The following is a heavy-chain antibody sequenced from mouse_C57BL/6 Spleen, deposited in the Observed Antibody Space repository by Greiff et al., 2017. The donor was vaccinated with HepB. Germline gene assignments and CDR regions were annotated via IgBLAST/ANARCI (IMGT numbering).Heavy chain of an antibody. Sequence: VQLQQPGAELVKPGASVKMSCKASGYTFTSYWITWVKQRPGQGLEWIGDIYPGSGSTNYNENFKSKATLTVATSSSTAYMQLSSLTSEDSAVYYCARRDYFHPGAMDYWGQGTSVTVSS. CDR1: GYTFTSYW. D-gene: IGHD1-1*01. CDR3: ARRDYFHPGAMDY. CDR2: IYPGSGST. J-gene: IGHJ4*01. V-gene: IGHV1-55*01.